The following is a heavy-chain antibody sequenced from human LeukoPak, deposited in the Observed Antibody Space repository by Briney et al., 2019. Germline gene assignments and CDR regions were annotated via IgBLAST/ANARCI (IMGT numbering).Heavy chain of an antibody. CDR2: ISSGGSNT. D-gene: IGHD3-10*01. CDR3: ARDSTYWYDSGSSGPHYFDY. J-gene: IGHJ4*02. CDR1: GFIFSNYA. Sequence: GGSLRLSCAASGFIFSNYAMHWVRQARGKGLEWVVFISSGGSNTYHADPVKRVYSISRDNSKNTLYLQLNSLRAEDTSVYSCARDSTYWYDSGSSGPHYFDYWGQGTLVTVSS. V-gene: IGHV3-30*16.